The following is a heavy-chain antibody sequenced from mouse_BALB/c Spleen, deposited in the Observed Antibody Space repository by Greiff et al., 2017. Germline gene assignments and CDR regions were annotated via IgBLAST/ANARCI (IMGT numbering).Heavy chain of an antibody. D-gene: IGHD2-3*01. J-gene: IGHJ2*01. V-gene: IGHV1-7*01. CDR2: INPSTGYT. CDR3: ARRDGYSVRYFDY. Sequence: VQLQQSGAELAKPGASVKMSCKASGYTFTSYWMHWVKQRPGKGLEWIGYINPSTGYTEYNQKFKDKATLTADKSSSTAYMQLSSLTSEDSAVYYCARRDGYSVRYFDYWGQGTTLTVSS. CDR1: GYTFTSYW.